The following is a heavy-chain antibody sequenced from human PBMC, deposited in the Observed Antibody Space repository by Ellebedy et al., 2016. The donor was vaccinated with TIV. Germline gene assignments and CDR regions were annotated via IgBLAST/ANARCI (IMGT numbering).Heavy chain of an antibody. CDR3: AKGDEFWSGYSPSYYYYMDV. CDR2: LSNNGVRT. J-gene: IGHJ6*03. V-gene: IGHV3-23*01. CDR1: GFTFMSHA. Sequence: GGSLRLSXAASGFTFMSHAVSWVRQAPGKGLEWVAGLSNNGVRTDYAESVKGRFTISTDNSKNTLYLQMHSLRAEDTALYYCAKGDEFWSGYSPSYYYYMDVWGKGTTVTVSS. D-gene: IGHD3-3*01.